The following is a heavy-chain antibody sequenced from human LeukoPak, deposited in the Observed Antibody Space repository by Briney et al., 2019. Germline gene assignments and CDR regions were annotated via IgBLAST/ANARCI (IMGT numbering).Heavy chain of an antibody. CDR1: GFTFSSYW. J-gene: IGHJ4*02. V-gene: IGHV3-74*01. CDR2: INSDGSTT. Sequence: GGSLRLSCAASGFTFSSYWMHWVRQAPGKGLVWVSRINSDGSTTSYADSVKGRFTISRDNSKNTVYLQMSGLRPEDTAVYYCARAPGGRSWYYFDYWGQGTLVTVSS. D-gene: IGHD6-13*01. CDR3: ARAPGGRSWYYFDY.